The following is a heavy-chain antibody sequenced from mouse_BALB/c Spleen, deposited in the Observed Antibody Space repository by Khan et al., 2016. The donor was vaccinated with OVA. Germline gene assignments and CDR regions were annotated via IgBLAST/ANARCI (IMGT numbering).Heavy chain of an antibody. Sequence: QVQLQQPGAELARPGASVKMSCKASGYTFTSYTIHWIKLRPGQGLEWIGFINPSNGYTNYNQKFKDKATLTADKSSTTVYMQLSSLTSDDSAVYNWVRDGAYHRNDGWFAYWGQGTLVTVSA. J-gene: IGHJ3*01. CDR2: INPSNGYT. CDR1: GYTFTSYT. V-gene: IGHV1-4*01. CDR3: VRDGAYHRNDGWFAY. D-gene: IGHD2-14*01.